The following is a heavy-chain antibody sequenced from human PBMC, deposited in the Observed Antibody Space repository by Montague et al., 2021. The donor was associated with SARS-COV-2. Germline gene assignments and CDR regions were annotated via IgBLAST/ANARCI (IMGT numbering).Heavy chain of an antibody. CDR2: IYYSGTT. D-gene: IGHD3-10*02. V-gene: IGHV4-39*01. CDR3: ARPLVRGVPKAFAI. J-gene: IGHJ3*02. Sequence: SETLSLTCTVSGGSITRNYYWGWIRQPPGKGLEWVGNIYYSGTTFINPSLESRVTISVDAPKNQFSLNLTSVTAADTAVYYCARPLVRGVPKAFAIGGQGAMGIVSS. CDR1: GGSITRNYY.